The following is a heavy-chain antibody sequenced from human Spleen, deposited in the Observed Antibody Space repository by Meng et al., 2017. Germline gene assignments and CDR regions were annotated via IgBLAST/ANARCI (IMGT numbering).Heavy chain of an antibody. CDR1: GGSFSGYY. CDR2: INHSGST. V-gene: IGHV4-34*01. CDR3: ARGDSGWYTDWDWFDP. Sequence: QLHPSQWGAGLLKPSETRSLTLAVYGGSFSGYYWSWIRQPTGKGLEWIGEINHSGSTNYNPSPKSRVTISVDTSKNQFSLKLSSVTAADTAVYYCARGDSGWYTDWDWFDPWGQGTLVTVSS. D-gene: IGHD6-19*01. J-gene: IGHJ5*02.